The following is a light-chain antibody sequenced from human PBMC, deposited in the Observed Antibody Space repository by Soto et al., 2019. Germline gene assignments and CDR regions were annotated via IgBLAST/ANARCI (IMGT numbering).Light chain of an antibody. J-gene: IGLJ2*01. CDR2: EGS. CDR1: SSDVGSYNL. CDR3: CSYAGSSTYVV. Sequence: QSVLTQPASVSGSPGQSITISCTGTSSDVGSYNLVSWYQQHPGKAPKLMIYEGSKRPSGVSNRFSGSKSGNTASLTISGLQAEHDADYYCCSYAGSSTYVVFGGGTKLTVL. V-gene: IGLV2-23*01.